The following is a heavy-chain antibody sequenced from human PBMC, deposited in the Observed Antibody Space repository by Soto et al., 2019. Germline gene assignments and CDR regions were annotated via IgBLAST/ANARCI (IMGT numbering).Heavy chain of an antibody. D-gene: IGHD3-22*01. J-gene: IGHJ5*02. CDR2: IRSKANRYAT. CDR3: TRPRRDYYYASSGYS. CDR1: GVNFSGSA. V-gene: IGHV3-73*01. Sequence: GGSMRLSCGASGVNFSGSAMHWVRQDSGKGLEWVGRIRSKANRYATAYAASVKGRFTISRDDSKNTAYLQMNSLKTEDTAVYYCTRPRRDYYYASSGYSCGQGTLVTVSS.